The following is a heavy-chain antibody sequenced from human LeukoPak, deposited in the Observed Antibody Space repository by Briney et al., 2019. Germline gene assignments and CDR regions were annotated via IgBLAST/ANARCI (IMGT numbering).Heavy chain of an antibody. Sequence: SETLSLSCTVSGGSISSYYWSWIRQPPGKGLEWIGYIYYSGSTNYNPSLKSRVTISVDTSKNQFSLKLSSVTAADTAVYYCARRLGALGTFDIWGQGTMVTVSS. V-gene: IGHV4-59*08. D-gene: IGHD7-27*01. CDR1: GGSISSYY. J-gene: IGHJ3*02. CDR3: ARRLGALGTFDI. CDR2: IYYSGST.